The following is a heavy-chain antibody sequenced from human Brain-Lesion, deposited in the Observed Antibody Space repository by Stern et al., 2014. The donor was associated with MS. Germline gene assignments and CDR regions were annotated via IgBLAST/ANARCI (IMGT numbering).Heavy chain of an antibody. CDR2: FDTEDGET. V-gene: IGHV1-24*01. CDR3: ASLSPGAGGNYYRHFDY. D-gene: IGHD1-26*01. Sequence: QLVQSGAEVKKPGASVKVSCKVSGYTLTELSMHWVRQAPRKGLEWMGGFDTEDGETIYAQKFQGRVTMTEATSTDTAYMELSSLRSEDTAVYYCASLSPGAGGNYYRHFDYWGQGTLVTVSS. CDR1: GYTLTELS. J-gene: IGHJ4*02.